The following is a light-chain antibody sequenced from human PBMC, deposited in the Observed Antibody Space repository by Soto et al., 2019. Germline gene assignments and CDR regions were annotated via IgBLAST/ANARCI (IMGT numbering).Light chain of an antibody. CDR1: SSDVGGYSF. J-gene: IGLJ1*01. CDR3: TSYTSSITYV. Sequence: QSVLTHPASVSGSPGQSTTISCTGTSSDVGGYSFVSWYQHHPGKAPRLIIYDVTNRPSGISNRFSGSKSGNTASLTISGLQAEDEADYYCTSYTSSITYVFGTGTMVTVL. CDR2: DVT. V-gene: IGLV2-14*03.